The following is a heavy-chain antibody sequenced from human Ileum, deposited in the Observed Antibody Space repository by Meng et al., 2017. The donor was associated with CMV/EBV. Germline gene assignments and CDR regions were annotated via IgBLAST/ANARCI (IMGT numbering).Heavy chain of an antibody. CDR1: GGTFSSDG. CDR2: IIAMFGTH. Sequence: QVQLVQSGGGVKKPWSSVEVSCQASGGTFSSDGFSWVRQAPGQGLEWMGGIIAMFGTHYHAQKFQCRVTISAVESASTVYMELNSLRSEDTAVYYCAHFTSLDTGFDFWGQGTLVTVSS. J-gene: IGHJ4*02. CDR3: AHFTSLDTGFDF. V-gene: IGHV1-69*12. D-gene: IGHD5-18*01.